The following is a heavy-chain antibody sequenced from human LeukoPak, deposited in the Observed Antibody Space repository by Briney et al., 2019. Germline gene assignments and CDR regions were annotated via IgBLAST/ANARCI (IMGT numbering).Heavy chain of an antibody. Sequence: GGSLRLSCAGSGFSFSSYGMHWVRQAPGKGLEWVAFIRYDGSNKYYADSVKGRFTVSRDNSKNTLYLQMKSLRAEDTAVYYCAKGGGYEAQYYYYYLDVWGKGTTVTISS. D-gene: IGHD5-12*01. CDR3: AKGGGYEAQYYYYYLDV. CDR1: GFSFSSYG. V-gene: IGHV3-30*02. CDR2: IRYDGSNK. J-gene: IGHJ6*03.